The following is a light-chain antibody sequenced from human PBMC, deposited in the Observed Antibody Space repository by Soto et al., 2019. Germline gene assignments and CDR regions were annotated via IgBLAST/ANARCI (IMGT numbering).Light chain of an antibody. CDR1: SSDVGAYNY. CDR3: NSYTTLSTRV. Sequence: QSALTQPASVSGSPGQSITISCTGTSSDVGAYNYVSWYQQHPGKAPKLLIYEVTNRPSGVSNPFSGSKSGNTASLTISGLQAEDEADYYCNSYTTLSTRVFGTGTKVTVL. V-gene: IGLV2-14*01. J-gene: IGLJ1*01. CDR2: EVT.